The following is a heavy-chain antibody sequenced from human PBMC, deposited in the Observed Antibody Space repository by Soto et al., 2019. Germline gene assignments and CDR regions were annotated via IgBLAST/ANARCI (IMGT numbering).Heavy chain of an antibody. CDR2: INPNSGAT. Sequence: ASVKVSCNFAGDTCTGNYRHWGRQAPGQGGEWMGWINPNSGATLRAQKFEDSDTMTRDTSIATAYMEASGLGYDDEAVLYCASPSEGAGTYPLDVWGQGTTVTVSS. J-gene: IGHJ6*02. CDR1: GDTCTGNY. CDR3: ASPSEGAGTYPLDV. D-gene: IGHD6-13*01. V-gene: IGHV1-2*02.